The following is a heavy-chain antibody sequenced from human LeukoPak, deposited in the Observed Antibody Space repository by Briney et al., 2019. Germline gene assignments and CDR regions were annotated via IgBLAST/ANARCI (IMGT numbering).Heavy chain of an antibody. V-gene: IGHV1-2*02. J-gene: IGHJ4*02. D-gene: IGHD5-18*01. CDR1: GYTFTGYY. CDR2: INPNSGGT. Sequence: ASVKVSCKASGYTFTGYYMHWVRQAPGQGLGWMGWINPNSGGTNYAQKFQGRVTMTRDTSISTAYMELSRLRSDDTAVYYCARGERGYSYGNADYWGQGTLVTVSS. CDR3: ARGERGYSYGNADY.